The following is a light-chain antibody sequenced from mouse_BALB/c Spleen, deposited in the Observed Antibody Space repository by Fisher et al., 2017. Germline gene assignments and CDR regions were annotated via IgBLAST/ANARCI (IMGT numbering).Light chain of an antibody. CDR3: QQWSSNPLT. V-gene: IGKV4-68*01. CDR1: SSVSY. Sequence: IVLTQTPALMSASPGEKVTMTCSASSSVSYMYWYQQKPRSSPKPWIYLTSNLASGVPARFSGSGSGTSYSLTIGTMEAEDAATYYCQQWSSNPLTFGAGTKLELK. CDR2: LTS. J-gene: IGKJ5*01.